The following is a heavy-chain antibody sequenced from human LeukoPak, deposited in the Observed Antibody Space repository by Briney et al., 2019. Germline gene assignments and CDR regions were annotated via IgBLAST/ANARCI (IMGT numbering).Heavy chain of an antibody. CDR2: INTNTGNP. J-gene: IGHJ6*03. V-gene: IGHV7-4-1*02. D-gene: IGHD1-26*01. CDR3: ARQGAGGLLYYYYYMDV. Sequence: ASVKVSCKASGYTFTAYYMHWVRQAPGQGLEWMGWINTNTGNPTYAQGFTGRFVFSLDTSVSTAYLQISSLKAEDTAVYYCARQGAGGLLYYYYYMDVWGKGTTVAVSS. CDR1: GYTFTAYY.